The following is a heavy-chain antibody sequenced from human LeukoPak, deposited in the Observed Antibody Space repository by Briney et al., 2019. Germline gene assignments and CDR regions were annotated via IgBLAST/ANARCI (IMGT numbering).Heavy chain of an antibody. CDR2: IYNSGST. CDR3: ARARPDTAMAVDY. V-gene: IGHV4-59*01. D-gene: IGHD5-18*01. Sequence: SETLSLTCTVSVGSISTYYWSWVRLPPGKGLEWIGYIYNSGSTKYNPSLKSRVTVSVDTSKNQLSLKLSSVTAADTAVYYCARARPDTAMAVDYWGQGTLVTVSS. J-gene: IGHJ4*02. CDR1: VGSISTYY.